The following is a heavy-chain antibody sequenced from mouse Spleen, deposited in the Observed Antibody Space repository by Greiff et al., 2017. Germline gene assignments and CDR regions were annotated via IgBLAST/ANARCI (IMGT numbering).Heavy chain of an antibody. J-gene: IGHJ4*01. Sequence: VQVVESGPGLVQPSQSLSITCTVSGFSLTSYGVHWVRQSPGKGLEWLGVIWRGGSTDYNAAFMSRLSITKDNSKSQVFFKMNSLQADDTAIYYCAKNKGTVAGYAMDYWGQGTSVTVSS. CDR1: GFSLTSYG. CDR2: IWRGGST. D-gene: IGHD1-1*01. V-gene: IGHV2-5*01. CDR3: AKNKGTVAGYAMDY.